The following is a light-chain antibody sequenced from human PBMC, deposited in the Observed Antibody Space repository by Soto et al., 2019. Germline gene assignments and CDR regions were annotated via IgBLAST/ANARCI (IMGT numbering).Light chain of an antibody. J-gene: IGKJ1*01. CDR1: QTVSRNY. Sequence: VFTQSPGTLSLSPGERATVSCRASQTVSRNYLAWYQKKPGQAPRLLIYGASTRAAGIPDRFSGSGSGTDFTLTITRLEPEDFAVYYCQQYGGPVPWAFGQGTKVDI. V-gene: IGKV3-20*01. CDR3: QQYGGPVPWA. CDR2: GAS.